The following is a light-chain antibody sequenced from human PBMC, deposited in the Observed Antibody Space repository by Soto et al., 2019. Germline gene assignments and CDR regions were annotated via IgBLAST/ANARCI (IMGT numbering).Light chain of an antibody. CDR1: QDINSD. V-gene: IGKV1-9*01. CDR2: AAF. J-gene: IGKJ4*01. CDR3: QQLKSYPVT. Sequence: GDRVTIACRASQDINSDLAWYQQKPGKVPKLLIYAAFTLQSGVPSRFSGSASAAEFTLTISSLQPEDFATYYCQQLKSYPVTFGGGTEVEIK.